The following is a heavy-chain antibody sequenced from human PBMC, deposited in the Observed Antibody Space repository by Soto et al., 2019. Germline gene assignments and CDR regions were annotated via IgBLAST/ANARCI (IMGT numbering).Heavy chain of an antibody. J-gene: IGHJ6*02. V-gene: IGHV1-18*04. CDR3: AREGTHHSHTSYYYSGMDV. D-gene: IGHD3-10*01. Sequence: ASVKVSCKASGYTLTTYGISWVRQAPGQGLEWMGWISPYNGNTNYARKVHGRLTMTTDTSTNTAYMELRSLRSDDTAGYYCAREGTHHSHTSYYYSGMDVWGQGTTVTVSS. CDR2: ISPYNGNT. CDR1: GYTLTTYG.